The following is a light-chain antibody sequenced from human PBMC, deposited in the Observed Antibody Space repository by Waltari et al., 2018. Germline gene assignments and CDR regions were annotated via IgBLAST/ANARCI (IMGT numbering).Light chain of an antibody. CDR2: DVL. V-gene: IGLV2-14*01. J-gene: IGLJ3*02. Sequence: QSALTQPASVSGSLGQSITISCPGTSIDIGFYNYVSWYQQHPGKAPKLIIYDVLKWPSGVSSRFSGSKSGNTASLTISGLQAEDEADYYCNSYTGYYTWVFGGGTKLTVL. CDR3: NSYTGYYTWV. CDR1: SIDIGFYNY.